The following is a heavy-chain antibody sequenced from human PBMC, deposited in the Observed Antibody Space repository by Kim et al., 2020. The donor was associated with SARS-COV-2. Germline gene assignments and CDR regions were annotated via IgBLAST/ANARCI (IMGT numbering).Heavy chain of an antibody. CDR1: GFTFSSYS. V-gene: IGHV3-48*04. D-gene: IGHD3-22*01. CDR2: ISSSSSTI. J-gene: IGHJ4*02. CDR3: AREYMRYDRPGLGDY. Sequence: GGSLRLSCAASGFTFSSYSMNWVRQAPGKGLEWVSYISSSSSTIYYADSVKGRFTISRDNAKNSLYLQMNSLRAEDTAVYYCAREYMRYDRPGLGDYWGQGTLVTVSS.